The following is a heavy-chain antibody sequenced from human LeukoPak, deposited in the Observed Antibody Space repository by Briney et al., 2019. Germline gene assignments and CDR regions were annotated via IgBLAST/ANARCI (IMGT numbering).Heavy chain of an antibody. V-gene: IGHV1-46*01. J-gene: IGHJ6*03. CDR2: INPSGGST. Sequence: GASVTVSCKTSGYTFTSYYMHWVRQAPGQGLEWMGIINPSGGSTTYAQKFQGRVTMTRDTSTSTVYMELSSLRSDDTAVYYCARDTAMVPDDQGYYYYYMDVWGKGTTVTISS. CDR1: GYTFTSYY. CDR3: ARDTAMVPDDQGYYYYYMDV. D-gene: IGHD5-18*01.